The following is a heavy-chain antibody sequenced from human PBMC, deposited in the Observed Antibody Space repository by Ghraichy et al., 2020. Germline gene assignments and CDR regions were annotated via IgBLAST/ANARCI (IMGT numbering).Heavy chain of an antibody. Sequence: GGSLRLSCAASGFTFSSYGMHWVRQAPGKGLEWVAIISYDGSNKYYADSVKGRFTISRDNSKNTLYLQMNSLRAEDTAVYYCAKDLRADTAMVSSFWGQGTLLTVSS. D-gene: IGHD5-18*01. CDR3: AKDLRADTAMVSSF. CDR2: ISYDGSNK. J-gene: IGHJ4*02. CDR1: GFTFSSYG. V-gene: IGHV3-30*18.